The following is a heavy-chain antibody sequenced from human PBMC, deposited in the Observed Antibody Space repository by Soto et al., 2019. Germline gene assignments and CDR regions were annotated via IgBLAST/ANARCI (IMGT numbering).Heavy chain of an antibody. J-gene: IGHJ4*02. V-gene: IGHV4-31*03. CDR3: ARNSHLGDLSLGY. CDR2: IRYDGRT. CDR1: GGSVSRGGYY. D-gene: IGHD3-16*02. Sequence: QVQLQESGPGLVKPSQTLSLTCTVSGGSVSRGGYYWSWIRHYPGKGLEWIGYIRYDGRTYYDLSLKSRSTMSVDTSKNEFALNLYSVTAADTAVYHCARNSHLGDLSLGYWGQGILVSVSS.